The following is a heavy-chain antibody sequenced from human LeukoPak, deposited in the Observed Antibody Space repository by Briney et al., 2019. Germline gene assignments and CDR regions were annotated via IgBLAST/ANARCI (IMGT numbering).Heavy chain of an antibody. CDR2: IIPIFGTV. D-gene: IGHD2-2*01. J-gene: IGHJ4*02. Sequence: SVKVSCKASGGTFSSYAISWVRQAPGQGLEWMGGIIPIFGTVNYAQKFQGRVTITADKSTSTAYMELSSLRSEDTAVYYCASGTTDIVVVPATLRNYYFDYWGQGTLVTVSS. CDR1: GGTFSSYA. V-gene: IGHV1-69*06. CDR3: ASGTTDIVVVPATLRNYYFDY.